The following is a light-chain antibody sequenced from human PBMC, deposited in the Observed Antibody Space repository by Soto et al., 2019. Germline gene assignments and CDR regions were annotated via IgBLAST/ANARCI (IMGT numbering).Light chain of an antibody. CDR2: WAS. CDR1: QSVLPNSNNYNY. J-gene: IGKJ2*01. Sequence: DIVMTQSPDSLAVSLGERASINCKSSQSVLPNSNNYNYLAWYQQKPGQPPKLLIYWASTRESGVPDRFSGSGSWTDFTLTISSLQAEDVAVYYCQQDYLIPHTFGQGTKLEIK. CDR3: QQDYLIPHT. V-gene: IGKV4-1*01.